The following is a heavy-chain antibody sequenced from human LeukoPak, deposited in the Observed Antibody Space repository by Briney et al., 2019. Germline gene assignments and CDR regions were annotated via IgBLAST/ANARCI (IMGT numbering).Heavy chain of an antibody. CDR2: INHSGST. D-gene: IGHD6-6*01. J-gene: IGHJ4*02. V-gene: IGHV4-34*01. CDR3: ARGVREQLVLFSFDY. Sequence: SSETLSLTCAVYGGSFSGYYWSWIRQPPGKGLEWIGEINHSGSTNYNPSLKSRVTISVDTSKNQFSLKLSSVTAADTAVYYCARGVREQLVLFSFDYWGQGTLVTVSS. CDR1: GGSFSGYY.